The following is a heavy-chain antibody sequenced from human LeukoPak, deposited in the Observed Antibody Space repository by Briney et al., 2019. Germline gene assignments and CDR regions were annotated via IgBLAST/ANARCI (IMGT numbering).Heavy chain of an antibody. Sequence: KPSETLSLTCTVSGYSISSGYYWGWIRQPPGKGLEWIGSIYHSGSTYYNPSLKSRVTISVDTSKNQFSLKLSSATAADTAVYYCAGDSRWETSIYGDYGFNWFDPWGQGTLVTVSS. V-gene: IGHV4-38-2*02. CDR3: AGDSRWETSIYGDYGFNWFDP. D-gene: IGHD4-17*01. CDR1: GYSISSGYY. J-gene: IGHJ5*02. CDR2: IYHSGST.